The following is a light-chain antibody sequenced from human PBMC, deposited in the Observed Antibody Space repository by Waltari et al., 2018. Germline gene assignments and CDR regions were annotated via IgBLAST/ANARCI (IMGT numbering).Light chain of an antibody. CDR1: SSDVGSYNL. CDR2: EDT. Sequence: QSALTQPASVSGSPGQSISISCTGTSSDVGSYNLVSWYQQDPDKAPKLMIYEDTKRPSGVSNRFSGSKSGTTASLTISGLQAEDEADYYCCSYAGSSTLVFGGGTKLTVL. V-gene: IGLV2-23*01. CDR3: CSYAGSSTLV. J-gene: IGLJ3*02.